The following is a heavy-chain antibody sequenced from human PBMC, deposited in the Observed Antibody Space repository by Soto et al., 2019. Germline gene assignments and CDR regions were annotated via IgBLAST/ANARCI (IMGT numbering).Heavy chain of an antibody. D-gene: IGHD3-3*01. Sequence: QVQLVQSGAEVKKPGASVKVSCKASGYTFTSYDINWVRQATGQGLEWMGWMNPNSGNTGYAQKFQGRVTMTRNTSISTAYMELSSLRSEDTAVYYCARVIVAGCDFWSGYYLNWFDPWGQGTLVTVSS. V-gene: IGHV1-8*01. CDR3: ARVIVAGCDFWSGYYLNWFDP. CDR2: MNPNSGNT. CDR1: GYTFTSYD. J-gene: IGHJ5*02.